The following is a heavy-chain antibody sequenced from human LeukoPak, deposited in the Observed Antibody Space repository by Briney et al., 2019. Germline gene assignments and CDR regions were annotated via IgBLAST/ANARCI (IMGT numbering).Heavy chain of an antibody. CDR3: ASGGAVFDY. Sequence: GGSLRLSCAASGFTFSSYAMHWVRQAPGKGLEWVANIKQDGSEKYYVDSVKGRFTISRDNAKNSLYLQMNSLRAEDTAVYYCASGGAVFDYWGQGTLVTVSS. CDR2: IKQDGSEK. V-gene: IGHV3-7*01. J-gene: IGHJ4*02. CDR1: GFTFSSYA. D-gene: IGHD3-16*01.